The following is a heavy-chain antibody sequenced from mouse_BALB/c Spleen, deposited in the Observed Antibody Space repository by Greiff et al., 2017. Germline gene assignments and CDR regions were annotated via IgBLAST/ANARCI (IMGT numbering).Heavy chain of an antibody. CDR1: GISITTGNYR. J-gene: IGHJ3*01. V-gene: IGHV3-5*02. CDR3: GRDDGKAWFAY. Sequence: VQLQQSGPGLVKPSQTVSLTCTVTGISITTGNYRWSWIRQFPGNKLEWIGYIYYSGTITYNPSLTSRTTITRDTSKNQFFLEMNSLTAEDTATYYCGRDDGKAWFAYWGQGTLVTVSA. CDR2: IYYSGTI. D-gene: IGHD2-1*01.